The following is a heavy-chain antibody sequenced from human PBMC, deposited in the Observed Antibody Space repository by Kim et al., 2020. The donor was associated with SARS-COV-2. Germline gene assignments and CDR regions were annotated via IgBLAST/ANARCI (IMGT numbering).Heavy chain of an antibody. CDR3: ARAAAGTGRFDP. J-gene: IGHJ5*02. D-gene: IGHD6-13*01. Sequence: NSNRSLKSRVTISVDTSKNQFSLKLSSVTAADTAVYYCARAAAGTGRFDPWGQGTLVTVSS. V-gene: IGHV4-34*01.